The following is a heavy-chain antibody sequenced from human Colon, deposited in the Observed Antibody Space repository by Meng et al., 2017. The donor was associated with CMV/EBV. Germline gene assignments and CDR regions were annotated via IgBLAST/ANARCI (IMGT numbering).Heavy chain of an antibody. CDR1: GFTFSDYY. CDR3: VRRARGTLFDH. D-gene: IGHD6-25*01. J-gene: IGHJ4*02. CDR2: IDMSGTTI. V-gene: IGHV3-11*04. Sequence: GGSLRLSCVASGFTFSDYYMTWIRQAPGERLEWISYIDMSGTTIFYADSVKGRFTISRDNAKRSLYLDMTSLRDDDPAVYYCVRRARGTLFDHWGQGALVTVSS.